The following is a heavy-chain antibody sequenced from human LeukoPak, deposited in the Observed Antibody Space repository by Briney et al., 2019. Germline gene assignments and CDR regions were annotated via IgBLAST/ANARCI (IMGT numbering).Heavy chain of an antibody. CDR2: IYYSGST. J-gene: IGHJ4*02. D-gene: IGHD4-17*01. V-gene: IGHV4-39*07. Sequence: SETLSLTCTVSGGSISSSSYYWGWIRQPPGKGLEWIGSIYYSGSTYYNPSLKSRVIISVDRSKNQFSLKLSSVTAADTAVYFCARADGDWGLVDYWGQGSLVTVSS. CDR1: GGSISSSSYY. CDR3: ARADGDWGLVDY.